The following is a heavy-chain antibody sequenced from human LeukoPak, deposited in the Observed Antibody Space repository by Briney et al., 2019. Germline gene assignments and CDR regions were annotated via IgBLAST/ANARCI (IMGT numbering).Heavy chain of an antibody. V-gene: IGHV3-30-3*01. J-gene: IGHJ4*02. D-gene: IGHD3-3*01. Sequence: GGSLRLSCGASGFSFNSYAMHWVRQAPGKGLEWVAVISYDGTNKYSVDSVKGRFTISRDNSKNTLYLQMNRLRTDDSAVYYCARGHRALVGVALVGHFDYWGQGTLVTVSS. CDR1: GFSFNSYA. CDR3: ARGHRALVGVALVGHFDY. CDR2: ISYDGTNK.